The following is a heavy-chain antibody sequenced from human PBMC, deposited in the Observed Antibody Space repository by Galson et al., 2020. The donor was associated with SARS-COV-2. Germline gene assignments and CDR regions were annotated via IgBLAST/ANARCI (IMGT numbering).Heavy chain of an antibody. CDR3: AKSLYSSSWYCADY. J-gene: IGHJ4*02. Sequence: TGGSLRLSCAASGFTFSSYGMHWVRQAPGKGLEWVAVISYDGSNKYYADSVKGRFTISRDNSKNTLYLQMNSLRAEDTAVYYCAKSLYSSSWYCADYWGQGTLVTVSS. D-gene: IGHD6-13*01. CDR2: ISYDGSNK. V-gene: IGHV3-30*18. CDR1: GFTFSSYG.